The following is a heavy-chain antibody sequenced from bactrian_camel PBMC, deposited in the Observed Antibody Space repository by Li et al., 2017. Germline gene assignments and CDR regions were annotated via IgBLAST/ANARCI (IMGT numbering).Heavy chain of an antibody. V-gene: IGHV3S53*01. J-gene: IGHJ4*01. D-gene: IGHD7*01. CDR1: GTYSPYC. CDR2: IDSDGST. Sequence: HVQLVESGGGSVQAGGSLRLSCAASGTYSPYCMGWFRQAPGKEREGVASIDSDGSTTYADSVKGRFTISKDDTKNSMYLQMNNMKSEDTALYYCAMGSGAANDHKGQGTQVTVS.